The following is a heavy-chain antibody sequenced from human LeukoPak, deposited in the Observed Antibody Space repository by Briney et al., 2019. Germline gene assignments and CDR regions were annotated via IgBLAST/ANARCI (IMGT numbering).Heavy chain of an antibody. V-gene: IGHV3-7*01. J-gene: IGHJ5*02. CDR2: IKQDGSEK. CDR1: GFTFSSYW. Sequence: GGSLRLSCAASGFTFSSYWMSWVRQAPGKGLEWVANIKQDGSEKYYVDSVKGRFTISRDNAKNSLYLQMNSLRAEDTAVYYCAREKSEGGYDPTWFDPWGQGTLVTVSS. CDR3: AREKSEGGYDPTWFDP. D-gene: IGHD5-12*01.